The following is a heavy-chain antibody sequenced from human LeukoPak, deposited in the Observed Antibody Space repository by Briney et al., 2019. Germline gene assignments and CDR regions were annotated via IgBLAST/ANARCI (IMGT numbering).Heavy chain of an antibody. CDR3: ARDRSGEPYYYDTDFDY. V-gene: IGHV1-18*01. CDR2: ISAYNGNT. J-gene: IGHJ4*02. Sequence: ASVKVSCKASGYTFTSYGISWVRQAPGQGLDWMGWISAYNGNTNYAQKLQGRVTMTTDTSTSTAYMELRSLRSDDTAVYYCARDRSGEPYYYDTDFDYWGQGTLVTVSS. D-gene: IGHD3-22*01. CDR1: GYTFTSYG.